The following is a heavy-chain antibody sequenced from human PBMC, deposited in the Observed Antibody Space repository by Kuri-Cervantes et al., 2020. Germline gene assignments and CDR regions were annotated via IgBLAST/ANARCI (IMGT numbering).Heavy chain of an antibody. CDR1: GGSISSYY. D-gene: IGHD3-16*02. J-gene: IGHJ5*02. V-gene: IGHV4-59*01. CDR3: ARDHYDYVWGSYRQEYNWFDP. Sequence: SETLSLTCTVYGGSISSYYWSWIRQPPGKGLEWIGYIYYSGSTNYNPSLKSRVTISVDTSKKQFSLKLSSVTAADTAVYYCARDHYDYVWGSYRQEYNWFDPWGQGTLVTVSS. CDR2: IYYSGST.